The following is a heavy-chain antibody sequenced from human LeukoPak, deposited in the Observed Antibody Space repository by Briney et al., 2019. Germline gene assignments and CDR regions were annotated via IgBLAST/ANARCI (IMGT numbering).Heavy chain of an antibody. CDR1: GVSISSYY. J-gene: IGHJ4*02. Sequence: SETLSLTCTVSGVSISSYYWSWIRQPAGKGLEWIGRIYTSGSTNYNPSLKSRVTMSVDTSKNQFSLKLSSVTAADTAVYYCARDRYYYDSSGYLFFDYWGQGTLVTVSS. CDR3: ARDRYYYDSSGYLFFDY. V-gene: IGHV4-4*07. D-gene: IGHD3-22*01. CDR2: IYTSGST.